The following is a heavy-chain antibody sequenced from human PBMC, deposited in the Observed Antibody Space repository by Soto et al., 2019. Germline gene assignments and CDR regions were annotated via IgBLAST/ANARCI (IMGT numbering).Heavy chain of an antibody. CDR1: GDTFTNFG. CDR2: IATYNSNR. CDR3: ARLHVPMTYGGGVFDS. Sequence: HLVQSGPEVKKPGASITVSCKTSGDTFTNFGLSWVRQAPGQGLEWMGWIATYNSNRNYAQKFQGRLTLTTDTSTSTAYMELKSLGYDDTAVYYCARLHVPMTYGGGVFDSWGQGTLVTVSS. V-gene: IGHV1-18*01. D-gene: IGHD3-16*01. J-gene: IGHJ4*02.